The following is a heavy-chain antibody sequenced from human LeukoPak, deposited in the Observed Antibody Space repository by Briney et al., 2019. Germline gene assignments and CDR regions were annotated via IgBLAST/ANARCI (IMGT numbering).Heavy chain of an antibody. Sequence: PGRSLRLSCAASGFTFSSYGMHWVRQAPGKGLEWVSAISGSGGSTYYADSVKGRFTISRDNSKNTLYLQMNSLRAEDTAVYYCAKGLVVVPAADYWGQGTLVTVSS. J-gene: IGHJ4*02. V-gene: IGHV3-23*01. CDR1: GFTFSSYG. CDR2: ISGSGGST. CDR3: AKGLVVVPAADY. D-gene: IGHD2-2*01.